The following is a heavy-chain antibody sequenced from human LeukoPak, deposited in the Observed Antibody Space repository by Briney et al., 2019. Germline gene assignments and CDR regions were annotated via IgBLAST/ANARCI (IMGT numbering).Heavy chain of an antibody. D-gene: IGHD2/OR15-2a*01. J-gene: IGHJ5*02. CDR1: GYTFTSLD. Sequence: GASVKVSCKASGYTFTSLDINWVRQATGQAPEWMGWINPNSGDTGYGQKFRGRVTITRDTSISTVYMELSSLRSEDTAVYYCARESSCDTTNCLAPTDWFDPWGQGTLVTVSS. V-gene: IGHV1-8*01. CDR3: ARESSCDTTNCLAPTDWFDP. CDR2: INPNSGDT.